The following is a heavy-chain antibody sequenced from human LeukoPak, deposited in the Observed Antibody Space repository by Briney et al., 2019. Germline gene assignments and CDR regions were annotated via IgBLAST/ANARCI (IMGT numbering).Heavy chain of an antibody. J-gene: IGHJ4*02. CDR1: GFTFSSYW. CDR3: ARDGYSFGHDFDY. V-gene: IGHV3-74*01. Sequence: SGGSLRLSCAASGFTFSSYWMHWVRHTPGKGLVWVSRIKGDGSSTSYADSVKGRFTISRDNAKNTLYLQMNGLRAEDTAVYYCARDGYSFGHDFDYWGQGTLVTVSS. D-gene: IGHD5-18*01. CDR2: IKGDGSST.